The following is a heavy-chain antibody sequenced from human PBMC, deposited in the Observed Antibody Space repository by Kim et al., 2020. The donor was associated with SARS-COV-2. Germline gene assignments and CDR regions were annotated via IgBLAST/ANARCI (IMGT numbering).Heavy chain of an antibody. J-gene: IGHJ5*02. Sequence: SETLSLTCTVSGASISSSYWSWIRQPPGKGLQLVGYLYYSGGTNYNPSLKGRVTISVDTSRNQLSLALRSVTAADTAVYYCARELGAGWLDPWGQGTLDTVSS. CDR1: GASISSSY. V-gene: IGHV4-59*13. D-gene: IGHD6-19*01. CDR3: ARELGAGWLDP. CDR2: LYYSGGT.